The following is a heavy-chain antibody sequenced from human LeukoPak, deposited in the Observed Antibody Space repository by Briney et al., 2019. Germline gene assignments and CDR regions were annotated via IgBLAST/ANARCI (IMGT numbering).Heavy chain of an antibody. D-gene: IGHD3-22*01. Sequence: PGGSLRLSCAASGFTFSDNYMTWVRQAPGRGLEWLSYISGNGRDIQYADSVKGRFTISRDNAKNLLSLQMDSLRVEDTAVYYCANTLHYDSSGYYYGFDYWGQGTLVTVSS. CDR2: ISGNGRDI. V-gene: IGHV3-11*04. CDR1: GFTFSDNY. CDR3: ANTLHYDSSGYYYGFDY. J-gene: IGHJ4*02.